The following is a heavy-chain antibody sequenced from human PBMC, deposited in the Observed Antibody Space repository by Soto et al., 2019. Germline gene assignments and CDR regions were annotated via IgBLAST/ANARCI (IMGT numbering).Heavy chain of an antibody. Sequence: LSLTCTVSGGSINTFYWSWVRQPAGKGLEWIGRIFSSGSTSFNPSLESRVAMSVDTSKNHFSLNLSSVTAADMAVYYCAREGSYSAYNFAHGIQLWSFDFWGQGALVTVS. CDR2: IFSSGST. V-gene: IGHV4-4*07. CDR1: GGSINTFY. J-gene: IGHJ4*02. CDR3: AREGSYSAYNFAHGIQLWSFDF. D-gene: IGHD5-12*01.